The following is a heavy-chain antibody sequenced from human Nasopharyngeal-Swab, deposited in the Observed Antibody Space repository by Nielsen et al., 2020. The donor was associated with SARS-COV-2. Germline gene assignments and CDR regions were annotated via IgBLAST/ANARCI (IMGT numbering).Heavy chain of an antibody. CDR2: KKESGST. Sequence: WIRQPPGKGLEWIGYKKESGSTNYNPSLNSRGTRSVDTSKNQFSLKLSSVTAADTAVYYCARLDVERRPSYSSSWQSPYYYYGMDVWGQGTTVTRLL. CDR3: ARLDVERRPSYSSSWQSPYYYYGMDV. D-gene: IGHD6-13*01. J-gene: IGHJ6*02. V-gene: IGHV4-59*01.